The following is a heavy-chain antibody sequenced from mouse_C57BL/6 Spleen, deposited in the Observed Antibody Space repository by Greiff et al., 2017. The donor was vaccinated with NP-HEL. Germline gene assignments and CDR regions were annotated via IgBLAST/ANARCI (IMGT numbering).Heavy chain of an antibody. Sequence: ESGPGLVKPSQSLSLTCSVTGYSITSGYYWNWIRQFPGNKLEWMGYISYDGSNNYNPSLKNRISITRDTSKNQFFLKLNSVTTEDTATYYCARISYYYGSSYDRYFDVWGTGTTVTVSS. D-gene: IGHD1-1*01. CDR2: ISYDGSN. CDR3: ARISYYYGSSYDRYFDV. CDR1: GYSITSGYY. J-gene: IGHJ1*03. V-gene: IGHV3-6*01.